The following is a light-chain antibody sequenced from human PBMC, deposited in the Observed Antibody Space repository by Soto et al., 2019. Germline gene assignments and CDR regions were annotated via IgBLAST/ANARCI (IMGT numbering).Light chain of an antibody. V-gene: IGKV3-20*01. CDR3: QRYGSSPLIT. CDR2: RAS. Sequence: EIVLTRSPGTLYLSPGERATISCTASQSVSSSYLAWYQQKPGQAPKVLIYRASSRATGIPDRFSGSGSGTDFTLTISRLEPEDFAVYFCQRYGSSPLITFGQGTRLEIK. CDR1: QSVSSSY. J-gene: IGKJ5*01.